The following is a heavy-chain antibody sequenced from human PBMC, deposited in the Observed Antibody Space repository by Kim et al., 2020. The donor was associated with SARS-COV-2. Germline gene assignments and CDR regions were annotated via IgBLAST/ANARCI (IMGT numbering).Heavy chain of an antibody. V-gene: IGHV3-23*01. CDR1: GFTFSSYA. CDR2: ISGSGGST. Sequence: GGSLRLSCAASGFTFSSYAMSWVRQAPGKGLEWVSAISGSGGSTYYADSVKGRFTISRDNSKNTLYLQMNSLRAEDTAVYYCAKDPSDFTMVRGVISYFDYWGQGTLVTVSS. D-gene: IGHD3-10*01. CDR3: AKDPSDFTMVRGVISYFDY. J-gene: IGHJ4*02.